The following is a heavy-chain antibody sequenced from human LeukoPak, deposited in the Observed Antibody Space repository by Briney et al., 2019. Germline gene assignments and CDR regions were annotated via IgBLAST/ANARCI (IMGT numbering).Heavy chain of an antibody. CDR3: AKYDGESSGYPIDY. J-gene: IGHJ4*02. V-gene: IGHV3-23*01. CDR2: ISGSGGST. CDR1: GFTFSYYY. D-gene: IGHD3-22*01. Sequence: PGGSLRLSCAASGFTFSYYYMSWVRQAPGKGLEWVSAISGSGGSTYYADSVKGRFTISRDNSKNTLYLQMNSLRAEDTAVYYCAKYDGESSGYPIDYWGQGTLVTVSS.